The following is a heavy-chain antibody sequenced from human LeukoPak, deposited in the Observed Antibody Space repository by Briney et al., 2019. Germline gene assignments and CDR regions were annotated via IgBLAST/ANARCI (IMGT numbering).Heavy chain of an antibody. D-gene: IGHD5-18*01. V-gene: IGHV3-74*01. CDR3: ARVTGYTYGSGDY. Sequence: GGSLRLSCAASGFTVSSNYMSWVRQAPGKGLVWVSRINSDGTNTTYADSVKGRFTISRDNAKNTLYLQMNSLRAEDTAVYYCARVTGYTYGSGDYWGQGTLLIVSS. J-gene: IGHJ4*02. CDR2: INSDGTNT. CDR1: GFTVSSNY.